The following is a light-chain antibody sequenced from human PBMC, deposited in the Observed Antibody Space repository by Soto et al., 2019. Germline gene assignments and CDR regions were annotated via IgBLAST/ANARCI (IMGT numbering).Light chain of an antibody. CDR3: SSYSGSNDFV. Sequence: QSVLTQPPSASGSLGQSVTISCTGTSTDVGGYDYVSWYQQHPGKAPKLTIYDVNKWPSGVPDRFFGSKSGYTASLTLSGLRAEDEADYYCSSYSGSNDFVFGTGTKVTVL. V-gene: IGLV2-8*01. CDR1: STDVGGYDY. CDR2: DVN. J-gene: IGLJ1*01.